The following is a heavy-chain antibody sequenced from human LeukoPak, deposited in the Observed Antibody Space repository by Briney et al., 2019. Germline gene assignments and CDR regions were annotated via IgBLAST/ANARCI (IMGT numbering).Heavy chain of an antibody. CDR2: IYSGGST. J-gene: IGHJ4*02. CDR3: ARQLLGTGDY. CDR1: GFTVSSNY. D-gene: IGHD3-16*01. V-gene: IGHV3-53*01. Sequence: GGSLRLSCAASGFTVSSNYMSWVRQAPGKGLEWVSIIYSGGSTFYADSVKGRFTISRDNSKNTLYLQMNSLRAEDTAVYYCARQLLGTGDYWGQGTLVTVSS.